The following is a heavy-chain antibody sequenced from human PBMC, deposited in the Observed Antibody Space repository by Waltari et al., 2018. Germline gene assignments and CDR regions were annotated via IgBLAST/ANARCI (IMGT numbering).Heavy chain of an antibody. V-gene: IGHV3-66*03. Sequence: EVQLVESGGGLIQPGGSLRLSCAASGFTVSSNYMTWVRQAPGKGLEWVSVMYSGGSIYYADSVKGRFTIARDNSKNTLYLQMNSLGAEYTAVYYCARKTGSSWSHDAFDIWGQGTMVTVSS. J-gene: IGHJ3*02. CDR1: GFTVSSNY. CDR3: ARKTGSSWSHDAFDI. CDR2: MYSGGSI. D-gene: IGHD6-13*01.